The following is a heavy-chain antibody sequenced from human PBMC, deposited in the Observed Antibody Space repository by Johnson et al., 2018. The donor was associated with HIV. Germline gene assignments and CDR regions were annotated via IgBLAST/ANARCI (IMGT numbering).Heavy chain of an antibody. CDR1: GFPLSSYW. D-gene: IGHD6-13*01. CDR2: ISYVGTNK. J-gene: IGHJ3*02. Sequence: QVQLVESGGGLVQPVGSLRLPCAASGFPLSSYWMSWVRQAPGKGLAWEAVISYVGTNKYYAESVTGRFTVSRDNSKNTLYRQLNSLRPEDTAVDYCARERTSSWYAWESPSANAFDIWGQGTMVTVSS. CDR3: ARERTSSWYAWESPSANAFDI. V-gene: IGHV3-30*14.